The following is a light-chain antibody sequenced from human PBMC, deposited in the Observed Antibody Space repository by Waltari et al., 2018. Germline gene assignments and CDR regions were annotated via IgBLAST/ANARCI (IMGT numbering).Light chain of an antibody. J-gene: IGLJ3*02. CDR3: AAWDDSLSGPGV. CDR1: SSNIGTNY. CDR2: RSN. V-gene: IGLV1-47*01. Sequence: QSVLTQPPSASGTPGQRVTISCSGRSSNIGTNYVYWYQQVPGTAPTLLMYRSNQRPSGVPDRFSGSKSGTSASLAISGLRSEDEADFYCAAWDDSLSGPGVFGGGTKLTVL.